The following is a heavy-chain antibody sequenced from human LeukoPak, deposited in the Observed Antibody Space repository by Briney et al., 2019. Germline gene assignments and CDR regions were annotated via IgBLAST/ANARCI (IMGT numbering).Heavy chain of an antibody. V-gene: IGHV3-64*02. Sequence: GGSLRLSCAASGFRFSYHDMHWVRQAPGKGLEFVSSIGAAGAHTFYADSVKGRFTISRDNFQSTMYLQMDGLRPEDSAVYYAGELGGTKTGGFDIWGQGTVVTVSS. J-gene: IGHJ3*02. CDR3: GELGGTKTGGFDI. CDR1: GFRFSYHD. CDR2: IGAAGAHT. D-gene: IGHD1-14*01.